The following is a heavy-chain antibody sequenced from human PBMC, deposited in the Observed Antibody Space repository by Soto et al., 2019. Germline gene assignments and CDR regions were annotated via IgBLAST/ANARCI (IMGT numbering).Heavy chain of an antibody. CDR2: IYYSGST. J-gene: IGHJ2*01. Sequence: SETLSLTCTVSGGSISSGGYYWSWIRQHPGKGLEWIGYIYYSGSTYYNPSLKSRVTISVDTSKNQFSLKLSSVTAADTAVYYCAKTGPYDILTYWYFDLWARGTLVTVSS. CDR1: GGSISSGGYY. D-gene: IGHD3-9*01. CDR3: AKTGPYDILTYWYFDL. V-gene: IGHV4-31*03.